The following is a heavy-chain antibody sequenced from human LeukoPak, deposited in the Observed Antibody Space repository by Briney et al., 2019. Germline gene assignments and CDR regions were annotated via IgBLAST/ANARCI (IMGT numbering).Heavy chain of an antibody. CDR2: ISYDGSNK. CDR3: AKAIDSSSWFGFLDY. J-gene: IGHJ4*02. CDR1: GFTFSSYG. Sequence: GGSLRLSCAASGFTFSSYGMHWVRQAPGKGLEWVAVISYDGSNKYYADSVKGRFTLSRDNSKDTLYLQMNRLRADDTAVYYCAKAIDSSSWFGFLDYWGQGTLVTVSS. D-gene: IGHD6-13*01. V-gene: IGHV3-30*18.